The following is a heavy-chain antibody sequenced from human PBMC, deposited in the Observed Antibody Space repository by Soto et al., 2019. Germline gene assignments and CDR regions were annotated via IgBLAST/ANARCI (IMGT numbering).Heavy chain of an antibody. J-gene: IGHJ4*02. CDR2: ISAYNGNT. V-gene: IGHV1-18*01. Sequence: QVQLVQSGAEVKKPGASVKVSCKASGYTFTSYGISWVRQAPGQGLEWMGWISAYNGNTNYAQKLQGRVTMTTDTPTSTAYMELRSLRSDDTAVNYCARVSIKTGNGESYGGKPGGGDYWGQGTLVTVSS. CDR1: GYTFTSYG. D-gene: IGHD2-15*01. CDR3: ARVSIKTGNGESYGGKPGGGDY.